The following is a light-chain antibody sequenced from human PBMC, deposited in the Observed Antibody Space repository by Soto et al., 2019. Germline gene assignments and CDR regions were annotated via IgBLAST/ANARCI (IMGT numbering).Light chain of an antibody. Sequence: EIVLTQSPATLSSFPGDRVTLSCRASQYINTRFACYHHRPGQAPRLLIYQTSLRAAGIPARFSASGSGTDFTLNIRDVQPEDFGLYYCHQRQSWPRTFGQGTKVDI. J-gene: IGKJ1*01. V-gene: IGKV3-11*01. CDR3: HQRQSWPRT. CDR2: QTS. CDR1: QYINTR.